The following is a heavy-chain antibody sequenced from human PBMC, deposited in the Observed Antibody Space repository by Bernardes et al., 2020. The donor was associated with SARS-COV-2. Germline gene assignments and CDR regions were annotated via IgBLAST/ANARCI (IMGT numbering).Heavy chain of an antibody. CDR1: GCSISSYY. J-gene: IGHJ5*02. CDR2: IYYSGST. V-gene: IGHV4-59*08. Sequence: SETLSLTCTVSGCSISSYYWSWIRQPPGKGLEWIGYIYYSGSTNYNPSLKSRVTISVDTSKNQFSLKLSSVTAADTAVYYCARPVTFGGVIEGWFDPWGQGTLVTVSS. CDR3: ARPVTFGGVIEGWFDP. D-gene: IGHD3-16*02.